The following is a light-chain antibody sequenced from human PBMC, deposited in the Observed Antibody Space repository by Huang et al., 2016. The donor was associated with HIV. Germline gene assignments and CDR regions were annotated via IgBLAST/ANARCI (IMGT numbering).Light chain of an antibody. CDR2: GAS. CDR1: QSVSSN. V-gene: IGKV3-15*01. CDR3: QQYNNWPRT. J-gene: IGKJ4*01. Sequence: EIVMTQSPATLSVSPGGRATLSCRASQSVSSNLAWYQQKPGQAPRLLIYGASTRATGSPARFSGSGSGTEFTLTISSLQSEDFAVYYCQQYNNWPRTFGGGTKVEIK.